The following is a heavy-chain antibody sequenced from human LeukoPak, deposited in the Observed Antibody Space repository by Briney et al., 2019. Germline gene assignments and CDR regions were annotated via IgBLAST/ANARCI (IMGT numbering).Heavy chain of an antibody. V-gene: IGHV1-8*02. CDR1: GYTFTGYD. CDR3: VRGASRSFDY. J-gene: IGHJ4*02. Sequence: EASVKVSCKASGYTFTGYDINWVRQATGQGLEWVGWMNPNSGNTGSAQKFQGKVTMTRDTSITTAYLELSGLRSEDTAVYYCVRGASRSFDYWGQGTLVTVSS. CDR2: MNPNSGNT.